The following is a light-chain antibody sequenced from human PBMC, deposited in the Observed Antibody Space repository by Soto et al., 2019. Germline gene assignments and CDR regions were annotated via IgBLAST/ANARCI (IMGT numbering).Light chain of an antibody. CDR1: TSDVGGYNY. V-gene: IGLV2-14*01. J-gene: IGLJ1*01. CDR2: EVT. Sequence: QSVLTQPASVSGSLGQSITISCTGTTSDVGGYNYVSWYQQHPGKAPILMIYEVTNRPSGVSNRFSGSKSGNTASLTISGLQVEDEAEYYCGAYTRSITDVFGTATK. CDR3: GAYTRSITDV.